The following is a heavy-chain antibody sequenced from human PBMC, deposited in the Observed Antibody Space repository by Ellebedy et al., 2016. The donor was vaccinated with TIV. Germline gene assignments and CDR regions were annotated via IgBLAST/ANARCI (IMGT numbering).Heavy chain of an antibody. J-gene: IGHJ6*02. Sequence: GGSLRLSCAASGFTFRSYSMNWVRQAPGKGLEWVAVLSYDGSNKYYADSVKGRFTISRDNSKNTLYLQMNSLRAEDTAVYYCARDGVGFRKLPIYGMDVWGQGTTVTVSS. V-gene: IGHV3-30*03. D-gene: IGHD3-3*01. CDR2: LSYDGSNK. CDR1: GFTFRSYS. CDR3: ARDGVGFRKLPIYGMDV.